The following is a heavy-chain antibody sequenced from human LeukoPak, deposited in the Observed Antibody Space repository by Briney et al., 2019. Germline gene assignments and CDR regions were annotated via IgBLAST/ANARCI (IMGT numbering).Heavy chain of an antibody. Sequence: GGSLRLSCAASGFTFSSYWTHWVRQAPGKGVVWVSRINSDGSSTSYADSVKGRFTISRDNAKNTLYLQMNSLRAEDTAVYYCTRGDYDILTRRPPAYYYYGMDVWGQGTTVTV. D-gene: IGHD3-9*01. V-gene: IGHV3-74*01. CDR3: TRGDYDILTRRPPAYYYYGMDV. J-gene: IGHJ6*02. CDR1: GFTFSSYW. CDR2: INSDGSST.